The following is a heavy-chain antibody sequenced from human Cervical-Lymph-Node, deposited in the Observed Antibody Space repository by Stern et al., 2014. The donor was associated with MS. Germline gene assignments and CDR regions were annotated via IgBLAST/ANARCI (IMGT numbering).Heavy chain of an antibody. CDR2: ISYDGNDK. Sequence: VQLVESGGGVVQPGRSLRLSCAASGFLFRTYGMHWVRQAPGKGLEWVAVISYDGNDKYSADSVKGRFTISRDNSKNTLYLQMNSLKTEDTAVYYCAKDSQSRTTYHYYGMDVWGQGTTVAVSS. V-gene: IGHV3-30*18. D-gene: IGHD1-1*01. CDR1: GFLFRTYG. CDR3: AKDSQSRTTYHYYGMDV. J-gene: IGHJ6*02.